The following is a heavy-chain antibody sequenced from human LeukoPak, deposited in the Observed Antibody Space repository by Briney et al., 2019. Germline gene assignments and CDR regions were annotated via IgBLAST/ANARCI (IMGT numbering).Heavy chain of an antibody. CDR3: ARRTSSNYVDS. V-gene: IGHV4-59*02. Sequence: SETLSLTCAVSGDSVSTYYWSWIRQPPGKGLEWIGYIYYSGSTKYNPSVKSRVTISVDTSKNQFSLRLSSVTAADTAVYYCARRTSSNYVDSWGQGTLVTVSS. D-gene: IGHD4-11*01. CDR2: IYYSGST. CDR1: GDSVSTYY. J-gene: IGHJ4*02.